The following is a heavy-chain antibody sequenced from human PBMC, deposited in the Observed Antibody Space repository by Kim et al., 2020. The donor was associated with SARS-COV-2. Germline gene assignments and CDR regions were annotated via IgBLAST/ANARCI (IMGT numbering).Heavy chain of an antibody. CDR3: AHLAVYGDYAGPYYYYYMDV. Sequence: SVKVSCKASGGTFSSYAISWVRQAPGQGLEWMGGIIPIFGTANYAQKFQGRVTITADESTSTAYMELSSLRSEDTAVYYCAHLAVYGDYAGPYYYYYMDVWGKGTTVTVSS. V-gene: IGHV1-69*13. CDR1: GGTFSSYA. J-gene: IGHJ6*03. D-gene: IGHD4-17*01. CDR2: IIPIFGTA.